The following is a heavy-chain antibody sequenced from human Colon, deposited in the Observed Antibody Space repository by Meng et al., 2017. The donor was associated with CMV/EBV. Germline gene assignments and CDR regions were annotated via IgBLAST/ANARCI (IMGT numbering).Heavy chain of an antibody. Sequence: GGSLRLSCAASGFSFSRNNMHWVRQAPGKGLEWVAFIVYDGSNGYSVESVKGRFTISRDNSKNTLYLQMNSLRAEDTAIYYCARRYGAGDYGMDVWGLGTTVTVSS. CDR2: IVYDGSNG. J-gene: IGHJ6*02. CDR3: ARRYGAGDYGMDV. V-gene: IGHV3-33*05. CDR1: GFSFSRNN. D-gene: IGHD3-10*01.